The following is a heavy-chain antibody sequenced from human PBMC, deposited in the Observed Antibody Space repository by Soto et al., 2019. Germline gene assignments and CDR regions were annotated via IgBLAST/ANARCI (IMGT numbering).Heavy chain of an antibody. Sequence: ESGPTLVNPTQTLTLTCTFSGFSLSTSGMCVSWIRQPPGKALEWLALIDWDDDKYYSTSLKTRLTISKDTSKNQVVLTMTNMDPVDTATYYCARSRGYCSGGSCYYYYGMDVWGQGTTVTVSS. J-gene: IGHJ6*02. CDR2: IDWDDDK. CDR3: ARSRGYCSGGSCYYYYGMDV. V-gene: IGHV2-70*01. D-gene: IGHD2-15*01. CDR1: GFSLSTSGMC.